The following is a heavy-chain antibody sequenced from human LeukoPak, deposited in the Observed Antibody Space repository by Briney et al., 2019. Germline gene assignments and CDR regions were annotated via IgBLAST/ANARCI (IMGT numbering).Heavy chain of an antibody. V-gene: IGHV4-39*07. CDR1: GGSLGSSTYY. J-gene: IGHJ6*03. Sequence: PSETLSLTCTVSGGSLGSSTYYWVWIRQPPGKGLEWIGSIYYNGDTYYSPSLQSRVSISVATSKNQFSLKLSSVTAADTAVYYCARERLSYYYMDAWGKGTTVTVSS. D-gene: IGHD1-1*01. CDR2: IYYNGDT. CDR3: ARERLSYYYMDA.